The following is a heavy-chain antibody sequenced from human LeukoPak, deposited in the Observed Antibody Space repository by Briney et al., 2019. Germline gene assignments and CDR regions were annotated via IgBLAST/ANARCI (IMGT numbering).Heavy chain of an antibody. J-gene: IGHJ4*02. CDR1: GFTFSSYG. CDR3: AKPHFDY. V-gene: IGHV3-30*02. CDR2: IRFDGSNK. Sequence: GGSLRLSCAASGFTFSSYGMHWVRQAPGKGLEWVAFIRFDGSNKYYTNSVKGRFTISRDNSKNMLYLQMNSLRAEDTAVYYCAKPHFDYWGQGTLVTVSS.